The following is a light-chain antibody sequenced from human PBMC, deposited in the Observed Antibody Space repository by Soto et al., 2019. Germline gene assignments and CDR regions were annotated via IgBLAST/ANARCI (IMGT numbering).Light chain of an antibody. J-gene: IGKJ5*01. CDR3: QQSYSTPIT. CDR1: QNIRSR. Sequence: DFQMTQSPSTLSASVGDRVTITCRASQNIRSRLAWFQQIPGKAPKLLIYAASSLQSGVPSRFSGSGSGTDFTLTISSLQPEDFATYYCQQSYSTPITFGQGTRLEIK. V-gene: IGKV1-39*01. CDR2: AAS.